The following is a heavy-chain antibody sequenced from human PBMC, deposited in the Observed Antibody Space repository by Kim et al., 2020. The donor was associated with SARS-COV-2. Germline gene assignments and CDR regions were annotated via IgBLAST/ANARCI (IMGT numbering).Heavy chain of an antibody. J-gene: IGHJ5*02. D-gene: IGHD2-2*01. CDR3: AREWCSSTRCYAGAAAGPDTWFDP. Sequence: SETLSLTCTVSGGSISSGDYYWSWIRQHPGKGLEWIGYIYYSGRTYYNQSLRSRVSISVDTSKNQFSLNLNSVTAADTAVYFCAREWCSSTRCYAGAAAGPDTWFDPWGQGTLVTVSS. CDR2: IYYSGRT. V-gene: IGHV4-31*03. CDR1: GGSISSGDYY.